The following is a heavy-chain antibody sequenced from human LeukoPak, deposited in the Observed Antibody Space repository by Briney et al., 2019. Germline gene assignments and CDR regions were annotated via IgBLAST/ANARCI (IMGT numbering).Heavy chain of an antibody. V-gene: IGHV3-30*18. CDR2: ISYDGSNK. D-gene: IGHD2-2*01. CDR1: GFTFSSYG. CDR3: AKNGSVVPAAMLDY. Sequence: PGGSLRLSCAASGFTFSSYGMHWVRQAQGKGLEWVAVISYDGSNKYYADSVKGRFTISRDNSKNTLYLQMNSLRAEDTAVYYCAKNGSVVPAAMLDYWGQGTLVTVSS. J-gene: IGHJ4*02.